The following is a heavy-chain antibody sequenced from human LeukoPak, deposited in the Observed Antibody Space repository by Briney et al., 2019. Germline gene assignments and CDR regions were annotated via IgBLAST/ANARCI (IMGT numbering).Heavy chain of an antibody. Sequence: ASVKVSCKASGYTFTSYYMHWVRQAPGQGLEWMGWINPNSGGTNYAQKFQGRVTMTRDTSISTAYMELSRLRSDDTAVYYCAREIVEGAFDIWSQGTMVTVSS. J-gene: IGHJ3*02. CDR3: AREIVEGAFDI. CDR1: GYTFTSYY. D-gene: IGHD2-15*01. CDR2: INPNSGGT. V-gene: IGHV1-2*02.